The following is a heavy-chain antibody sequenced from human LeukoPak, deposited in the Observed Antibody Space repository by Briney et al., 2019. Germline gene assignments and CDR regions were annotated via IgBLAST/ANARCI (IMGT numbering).Heavy chain of an antibody. J-gene: IGHJ4*02. Sequence: AASVKVSCKASGYTFTSYGISWVRQAPGQGLEWMGWISAYNGNTNYAQKLQGRVTMTTDTSTSTAYMELRSLRSDDTAVYYCARGATYYYDSSGYYFDYWGQGTLVTVSS. CDR3: ARGATYYYDSSGYYFDY. V-gene: IGHV1-18*01. D-gene: IGHD3-22*01. CDR1: GYTFTSYG. CDR2: ISAYNGNT.